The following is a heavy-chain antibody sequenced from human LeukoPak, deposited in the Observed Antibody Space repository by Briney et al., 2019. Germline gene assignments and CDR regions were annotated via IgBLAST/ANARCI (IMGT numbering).Heavy chain of an antibody. CDR2: IRYDGTNK. CDR1: GFTFSTFG. Sequence: GGSLRLSCAASGFTFSTFGMHWVRQAPGKGLEWVAFIRYDGTNKYYAGSVKGRFTISRDNSKNTLYMQMNSLRAEDTALYYCAKPPRGQMLYAFATFDIWGQGTMVIVSS. CDR3: AKPPRGQMLYAFATFDI. J-gene: IGHJ3*02. D-gene: IGHD2-2*02. V-gene: IGHV3-30*02.